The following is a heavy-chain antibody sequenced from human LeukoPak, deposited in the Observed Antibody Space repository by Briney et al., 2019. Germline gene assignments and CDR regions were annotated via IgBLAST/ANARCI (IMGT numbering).Heavy chain of an antibody. V-gene: IGHV1-8*01. J-gene: IGHJ3*02. D-gene: IGHD2-15*01. Sequence: ASVKVSCKASGYTFTSYDINWVRQSTGQGLEWMGWMNPNSGNTGYAQKFQGRVTMTRNTSISTAYIELSSLRSEDTAVYYCARSGPSADDAFDIWGQGTMVTVSS. CDR3: ARSGPSADDAFDI. CDR2: MNPNSGNT. CDR1: GYTFTSYD.